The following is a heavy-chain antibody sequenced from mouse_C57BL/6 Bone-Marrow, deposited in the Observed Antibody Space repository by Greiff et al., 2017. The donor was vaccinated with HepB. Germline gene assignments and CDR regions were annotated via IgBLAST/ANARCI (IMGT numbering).Heavy chain of an antibody. CDR1: GYTFTSYW. Sequence: QVQLQQPGAELVRPGTSVKLSCKASGYTFTSYWMHWVKQRPGQGLEWIGVIDPSDSYTNYNQKFKGKATLTVDTSSSKAYMQLSSLTSEDSAVYYCARFGYYGPYWYFDVWGTGTTVTVSS. J-gene: IGHJ1*03. CDR3: ARFGYYGPYWYFDV. D-gene: IGHD1-2*01. CDR2: IDPSDSYT. V-gene: IGHV1-59*01.